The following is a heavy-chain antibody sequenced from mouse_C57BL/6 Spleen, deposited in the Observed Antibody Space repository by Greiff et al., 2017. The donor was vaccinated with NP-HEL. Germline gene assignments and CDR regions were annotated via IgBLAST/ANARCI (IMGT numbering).Heavy chain of an antibody. CDR2: ISYDGSN. CDR1: GYSITSGYY. J-gene: IGHJ4*01. D-gene: IGHD1-1*02. Sequence: ESGPGLVKPSQSLSLTCSVTGYSITSGYYWNWIRQFPGNKLEWMGYISYDGSNNYNPSLKNRISITRDTSKNQFFLKLNSVTTEDTATYYCARDGVAYAMDYWGQGTSVTVSS. CDR3: ARDGVAYAMDY. V-gene: IGHV3-6*01.